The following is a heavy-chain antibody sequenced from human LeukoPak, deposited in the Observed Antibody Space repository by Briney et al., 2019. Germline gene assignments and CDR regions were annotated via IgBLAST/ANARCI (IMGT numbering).Heavy chain of an antibody. CDR1: GGSISGYY. J-gene: IGHJ4*02. CDR2: MHTSGST. V-gene: IGHV4-4*07. Sequence: PETLSLTCTVSGGSISGYYWNCIRQPAGKGLEWIGRMHTSGSTNHNPSLKSRITMSVDRSKNQFSLKLSSVTAADTAVYYCVRDSGSGWYDYWGQGTLVTVSS. CDR3: VRDSGSGWYDY. D-gene: IGHD6-19*01.